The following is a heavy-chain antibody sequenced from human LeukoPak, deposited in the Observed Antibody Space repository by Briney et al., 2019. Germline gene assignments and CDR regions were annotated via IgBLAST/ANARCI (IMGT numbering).Heavy chain of an antibody. Sequence: SETLSLTCTVSGGSISTYYWSWIRQPPGKGLDWLGYVYYSGSTNYNPSLKSRVTISIDTSKNQFSLKLSSVTAADTAVYYCASMFYYDSNGYRYYFDFWGQGALVTVSS. CDR2: VYYSGST. D-gene: IGHD3-22*01. CDR3: ASMFYYDSNGYRYYFDF. CDR1: GGSISTYY. V-gene: IGHV4-59*01. J-gene: IGHJ4*02.